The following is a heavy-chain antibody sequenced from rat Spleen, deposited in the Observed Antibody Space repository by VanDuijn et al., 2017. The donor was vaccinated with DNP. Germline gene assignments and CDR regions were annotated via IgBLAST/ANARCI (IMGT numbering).Heavy chain of an antibody. CDR2: ISTGGGNA. Sequence: EVQLVESGGGLVQPGRSLKLSCAASGFTFSDYYMAWVRQAPTKGLEWVASISTGGGNAYYPDSVRGRFTVSRNDAKSTLYLQMDSLRSEDTATYYCTRHGRVTTVATYWFFDFWGPGTMVTVSS. V-gene: IGHV5-25*01. D-gene: IGHD1-3*01. J-gene: IGHJ1*01. CDR3: TRHGRVTTVATYWFFDF. CDR1: GFTFSDYY.